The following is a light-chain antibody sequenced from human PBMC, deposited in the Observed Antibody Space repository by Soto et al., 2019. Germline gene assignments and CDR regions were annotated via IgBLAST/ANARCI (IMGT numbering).Light chain of an antibody. CDR1: GSNIGGNT. V-gene: IGLV1-44*01. Sequence: QSVLTQPPSASGTPGQRVTISCSGSGSNIGGNTVSWYQQLPGTAPKVLTYSNTQRPSGVPDRFSGSQSGTSASLAISGLESEDEADYYCAAGDDTLKGWVFGGGTKVTVL. CDR2: SNT. CDR3: AAGDDTLKGWV. J-gene: IGLJ3*02.